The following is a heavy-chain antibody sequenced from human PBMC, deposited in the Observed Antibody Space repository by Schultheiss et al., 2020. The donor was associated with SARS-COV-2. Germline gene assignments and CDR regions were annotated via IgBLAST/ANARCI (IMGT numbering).Heavy chain of an antibody. CDR1: GFTFSTYS. Sequence: GGSLRLSYAASGFTFSTYSMNWVRQAPGKGLEWVSVIYRGGSTYYADSVKGRFTISRDNAKNSLYLQMNSLGDEDTAVYYCARDYYGMDVWGQGTTVTVSS. CDR2: IYRGGST. CDR3: ARDYYGMDV. V-gene: IGHV3-66*01. J-gene: IGHJ6*02.